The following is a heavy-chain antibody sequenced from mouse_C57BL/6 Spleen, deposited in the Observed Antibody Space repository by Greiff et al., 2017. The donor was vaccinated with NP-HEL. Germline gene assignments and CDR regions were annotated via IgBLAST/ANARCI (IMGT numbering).Heavy chain of an antibody. D-gene: IGHD1-1*01. CDR2: IDPSDSET. V-gene: IGHV1-52*01. Sequence: QVHVKQPGAELVRPGSSVKLSCKASGYTFTSYWMHWVKQRPIQGLEWIGNIDPSDSETHYNQKFKDKATLTVDKSSSTAYMQLSSLTSEDSAVYYCARTTVVARRYFDYWGQGTTLTVSS. CDR3: ARTTVVARRYFDY. J-gene: IGHJ2*01. CDR1: GYTFTSYW.